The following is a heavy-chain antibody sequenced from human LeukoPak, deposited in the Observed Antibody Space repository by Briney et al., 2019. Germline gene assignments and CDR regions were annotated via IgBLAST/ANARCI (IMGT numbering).Heavy chain of an antibody. D-gene: IGHD3-10*02. CDR3: ARVLTMVGDYYFDY. CDR1: GFTFSSYA. J-gene: IGHJ4*02. V-gene: IGHV3-30*01. Sequence: GGSLSLSCAASGFTFSSYAMHWGRQAPSKGLEWVAVISYDGSNKYYADSVKGRFTISRDNSKNTLYLQMNSLRAEDTAVYYCARVLTMVGDYYFDYWGQGTLVTVSS. CDR2: ISYDGSNK.